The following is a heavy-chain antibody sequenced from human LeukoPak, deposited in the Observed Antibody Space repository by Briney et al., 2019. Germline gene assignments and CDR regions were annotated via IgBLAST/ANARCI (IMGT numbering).Heavy chain of an antibody. J-gene: IGHJ6*02. Sequence: GESLKISCKGSGYSFTSHWIGWVRQMPGKGLEWMGIIYPGDSDTRYSPSFQGQVTISADKSISTAYLQWSSLKASDTAMYYCAGLLEGMAAQGNYYYGMDVWGQGTTVTVSS. D-gene: IGHD6-13*01. CDR3: AGLLEGMAAQGNYYYGMDV. V-gene: IGHV5-51*01. CDR1: GYSFTSHW. CDR2: IYPGDSDT.